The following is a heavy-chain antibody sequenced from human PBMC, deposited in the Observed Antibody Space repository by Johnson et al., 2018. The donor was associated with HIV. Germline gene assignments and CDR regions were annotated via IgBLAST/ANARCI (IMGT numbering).Heavy chain of an antibody. D-gene: IGHD3-16*01. CDR1: GFTFSSYG. CDR3: ARDSLRQLDAFDI. CDR2: ISYDGSDK. Sequence: MQLVESGGGVVQPGRSLRLSCAASGFTFSSYGMHWVRQAPGKGLEWAAVISYDGSDKYYADSVKGRFTISRDNSKNTLYLQMNSLRAEDTAVYYCARDSLRQLDAFDIWGQGTMVTVSS. J-gene: IGHJ3*02. V-gene: IGHV3-30*03.